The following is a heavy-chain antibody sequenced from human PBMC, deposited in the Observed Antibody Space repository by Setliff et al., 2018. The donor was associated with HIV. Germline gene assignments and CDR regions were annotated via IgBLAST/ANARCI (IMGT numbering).Heavy chain of an antibody. D-gene: IGHD3-3*01. V-gene: IGHV4-34*01. CDR1: GGSFSGSY. Sequence: SETLSLTCAVHGGSFSGSYWSWIRQPPGKGLEWIGELNYVGVTNHNPSLKSRVTISVEASKRQWSLKLNSVTAADTGVYYCAGESALSGQSDWGQGTLVTVSS. CDR2: LNYVGVT. J-gene: IGHJ4*02. CDR3: AGESALSGQSD.